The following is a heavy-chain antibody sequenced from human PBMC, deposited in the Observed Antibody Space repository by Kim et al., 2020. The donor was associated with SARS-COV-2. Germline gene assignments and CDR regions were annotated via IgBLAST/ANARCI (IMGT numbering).Heavy chain of an antibody. J-gene: IGHJ6*02. CDR3: ARDPVSFTYFGVERYYYYGMGV. CDR1: GFTFSDYY. Sequence: GGSLRLSCAASGFTFSDYYMSWIRQAPGKGLEWVSYISSSSSYTNYADSVKGRFTISRDNAKNSLYLQMNSLRAEDTAVYYCARDPVSFTYFGVERYYYYGMGVWGQGTTDTVSS. V-gene: IGHV3-11*05. D-gene: IGHD3-3*01. CDR2: ISSSSSYT.